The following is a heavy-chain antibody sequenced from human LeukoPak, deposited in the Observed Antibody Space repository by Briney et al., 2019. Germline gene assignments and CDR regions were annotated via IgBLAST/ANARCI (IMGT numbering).Heavy chain of an antibody. Sequence: GGSLRLSCAASGFTFSSYSMNWIRQAPGKGLEWVSSISSSTSYIYYADSVKGRFTISRDNSKNTLYLQMNSLRAEDTAVYYCAKDGGSYYYWGQGTLVTVSS. CDR2: ISSSTSYI. J-gene: IGHJ4*02. D-gene: IGHD1-26*01. CDR3: AKDGGSYYY. V-gene: IGHV3-21*04. CDR1: GFTFSSYS.